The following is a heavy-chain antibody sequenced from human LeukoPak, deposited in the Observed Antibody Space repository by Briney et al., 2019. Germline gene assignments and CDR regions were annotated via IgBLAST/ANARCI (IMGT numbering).Heavy chain of an antibody. Sequence: GGSLRLSCAASGFTFSSYSMNWVRQAPGKGLEWVSSISSGSSYIYYADSVKGRFTISRDNAKNSLFLQVNSLRAEDTALYYCARGAQIVVTPAAQARPGPSGVDHWGQGILVTVSS. CDR2: ISSGSSYI. V-gene: IGHV3-21*01. CDR3: ARGAQIVVTPAAQARPGPSGVDH. D-gene: IGHD2-2*01. CDR1: GFTFSSYS. J-gene: IGHJ4*02.